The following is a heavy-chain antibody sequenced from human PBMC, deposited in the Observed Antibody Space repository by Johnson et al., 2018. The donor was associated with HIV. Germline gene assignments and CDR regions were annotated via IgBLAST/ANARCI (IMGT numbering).Heavy chain of an antibody. J-gene: IGHJ3*02. CDR1: GFIFDGYA. Sequence: QLVESGGGEVRPGGSLRLACAASGFIFDGYAMHWVRHAPGKGLEWVAGISWNSSNRGSADSVRGQFTISRNNAKNSLYLQMNSLRAEDTALYYCAKGVELRDDAFDIWGQGTMVTVSS. CDR2: ISWNSSNR. D-gene: IGHD1-26*01. CDR3: AKGVELRDDAFDI. V-gene: IGHV3-9*01.